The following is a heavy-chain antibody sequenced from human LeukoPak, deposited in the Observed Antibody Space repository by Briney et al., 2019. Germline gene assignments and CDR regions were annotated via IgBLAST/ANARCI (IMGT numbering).Heavy chain of an antibody. Sequence: PGGSLRLSCAGSGFTFDGYGMHWFRQTQGKGLEWVAVIAYDGSRAFYADSVKGRFTISRDNSKNTMSVQMDDLRAEDTAVYYCTRYNNDHFDYWGQGTLVTVSS. CDR3: TRYNNDHFDY. CDR1: GFTFDGYG. J-gene: IGHJ4*02. V-gene: IGHV3-33*05. CDR2: IAYDGSRA. D-gene: IGHD1-14*01.